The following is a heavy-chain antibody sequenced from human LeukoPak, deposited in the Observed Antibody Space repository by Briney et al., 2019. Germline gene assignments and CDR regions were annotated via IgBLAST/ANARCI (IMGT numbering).Heavy chain of an antibody. CDR3: ARETLGASDNWFDP. V-gene: IGHV4-38-2*02. CDR1: GYSISSGYY. CDR2: IYHSGST. J-gene: IGHJ5*02. D-gene: IGHD1-26*01. Sequence: SETLSLTCAVSGYSISSGYYWGWIRQPPGKGLEWIGSIYHSGSTYYNPSLKSRVTISVDTSKNQFSLKLSSVTAADTAVYYCARETLGASDNWFDPWGQGTLVTVSS.